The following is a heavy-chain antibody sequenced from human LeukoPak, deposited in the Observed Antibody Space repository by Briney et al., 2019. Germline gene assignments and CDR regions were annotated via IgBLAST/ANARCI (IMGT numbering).Heavy chain of an antibody. J-gene: IGHJ6*03. CDR3: ARGRGGSSLGYYYYYMDV. CDR2: IYYSGST. CDR1: GRSISSYY. Sequence: PSETLSLTCTVSGRSISSYYLSWIRQPPGKGLEWIGYIYYSGSTNYNPSLKSRVTISVDTSKNQFSLKLSSVTAADTAVYYCARGRGGSSLGYYYYYMDVWGKGTTVTVSS. V-gene: IGHV4-59*13. D-gene: IGHD1-26*01.